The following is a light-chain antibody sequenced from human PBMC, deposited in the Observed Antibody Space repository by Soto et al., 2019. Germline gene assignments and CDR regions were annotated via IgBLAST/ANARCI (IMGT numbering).Light chain of an antibody. V-gene: IGKV3-20*01. CDR1: QSVSSSY. CDR3: QQYGSSPRSWS. J-gene: IGKJ1*01. Sequence: EIVLTQSPGTLSLSPGERATLSCRASQSVSSSYLAWYQQKPGQAPRLLIFSASSRATGIPDRFSGSGFGRDFTLTIGRLEPEDFAVYYGQQYGSSPRSWSFGQGTKVEIK. CDR2: SAS.